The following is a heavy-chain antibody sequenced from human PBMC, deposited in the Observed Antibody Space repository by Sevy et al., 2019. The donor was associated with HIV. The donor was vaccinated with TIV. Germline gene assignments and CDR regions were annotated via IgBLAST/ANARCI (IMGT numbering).Heavy chain of an antibody. Sequence: GGSLRLSCSASGFTFSGYTMIWVRQAPGRGLEWVSASTGTGTSIYYADSVKGRFTISRDNAKNLLYLQMNSLRAEDTAVYYGARDHGYCSGNNCYSGGYWGQGTLVTVSS. V-gene: IGHV3-21*06. D-gene: IGHD2-15*01. CDR1: GFTFSGYT. CDR3: ARDHGYCSGNNCYSGGY. CDR2: STGTGTSI. J-gene: IGHJ4*02.